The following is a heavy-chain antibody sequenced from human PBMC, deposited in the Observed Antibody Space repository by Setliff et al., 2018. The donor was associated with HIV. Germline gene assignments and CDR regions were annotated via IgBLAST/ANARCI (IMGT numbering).Heavy chain of an antibody. D-gene: IGHD2-15*01. Sequence: GGSLRLSCAASGFAFSTYGMHWVRQAPGKGLEWVAFIQYDGKRIYYGESVNGRFTISRGNPKNTLYLQMNSLRPEDTAVYYCAKDRSARDYNYYYMDVWGKGTTVTVSS. J-gene: IGHJ6*03. CDR3: AKDRSARDYNYYYMDV. V-gene: IGHV3-30*02. CDR2: IQYDGKRI. CDR1: GFAFSTYG.